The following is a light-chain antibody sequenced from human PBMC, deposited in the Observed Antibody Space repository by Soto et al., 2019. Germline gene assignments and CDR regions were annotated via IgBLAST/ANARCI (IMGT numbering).Light chain of an antibody. CDR2: QTS. Sequence: EIVMTQSPATLSVSPGERATLSCRASQYINTRLAWYQHRPGQAPRLLIYQTSIRAAGIPARFSGSGSGTDFTLTISSLEPEDFAVYYCQQRSNWPRTFGQGTKVDI. CDR1: QYINTR. CDR3: QQRSNWPRT. J-gene: IGKJ1*01. V-gene: IGKV3-11*01.